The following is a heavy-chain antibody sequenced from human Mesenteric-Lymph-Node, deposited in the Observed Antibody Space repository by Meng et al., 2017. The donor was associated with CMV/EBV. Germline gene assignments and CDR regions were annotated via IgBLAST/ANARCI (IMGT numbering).Heavy chain of an antibody. J-gene: IGHJ4*02. CDR1: GFSFSTYA. CDR2: ISNDGVHK. Sequence: GESLKISCAASGFSFSTYAFHWVRQAPGKGPEWVAVISNDGVHKDYADSVKGRFTISRDNSKNTLFVQMNSLRTDDTAVYYCARYSGTFSAFEYWGQGVLVTVSS. CDR3: ARYSGTFSAFEY. V-gene: IGHV3-30-3*01. D-gene: IGHD1-26*01.